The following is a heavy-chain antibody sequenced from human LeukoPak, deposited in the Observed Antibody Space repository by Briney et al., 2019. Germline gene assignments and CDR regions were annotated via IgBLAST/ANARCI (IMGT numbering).Heavy chain of an antibody. V-gene: IGHV4-39*07. Sequence: SETLSLTCTVSGGSISSSSYYWGWIRQPPGKGLEWIGSIYYSGSTYYNPSLKSRVTISVDTSKNQFSLKLSSVTAADTAVYYCARVKYPKYYFDYWGQGTLVTVSS. CDR1: GGSISSSSYY. CDR2: IYYSGST. CDR3: ARVKYPKYYFDY. J-gene: IGHJ4*02. D-gene: IGHD2-2*01.